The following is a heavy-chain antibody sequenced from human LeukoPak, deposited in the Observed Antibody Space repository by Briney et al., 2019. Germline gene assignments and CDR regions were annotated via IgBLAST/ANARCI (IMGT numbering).Heavy chain of an antibody. D-gene: IGHD1-26*01. CDR1: GFTFSSYW. CDR3: ARVNRPPWEQGFDY. J-gene: IGHJ4*02. V-gene: IGHV3-74*01. Sequence: QPGGSLRLSCAASGFTFSSYWMHWVRQPPGKGLVWVSRINSDASSTSYADSVKGRFTISRDNAKNTLYLQMNSLRAEDTAVYYCARVNRPPWEQGFDYWGQGTLVTVSS. CDR2: INSDASST.